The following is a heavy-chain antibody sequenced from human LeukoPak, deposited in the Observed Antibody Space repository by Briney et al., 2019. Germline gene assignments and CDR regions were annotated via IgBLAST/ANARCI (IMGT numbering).Heavy chain of an antibody. CDR1: GGSLNNYY. D-gene: IGHD1-1*01. CDR3: VRLPSRDNGKIFDS. CDR2: IYYRGVT. Sequence: PETLSLTCTVSGGSLNNYYWSWTRQSPEKGLEWIWFIYYRGVTRYNPPPNSRVTVSLDTSRNQISLELRSVTSAHTAVSFIVRLPSRDNGKIFDSWGHGTLVTVSS. V-gene: IGHV4-59*08. J-gene: IGHJ4*01.